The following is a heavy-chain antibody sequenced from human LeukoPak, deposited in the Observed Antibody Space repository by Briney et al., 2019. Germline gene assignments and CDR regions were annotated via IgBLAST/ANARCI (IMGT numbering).Heavy chain of an antibody. D-gene: IGHD3-22*01. V-gene: IGHV1-18*01. J-gene: IGHJ4*02. CDR1: GGTFISYA. CDR2: ISAYNGNT. CDR3: ARAWYYYDSSGHFDY. Sequence: ASVKVSCKASGGTFISYAISWVRQAPGQGLEWMGWISAYNGNTNYAQKLQGRVTMTTDTSTSTAYMELRSLRSDDTAVYYCARAWYYYDSSGHFDYWGQGTLVTVSS.